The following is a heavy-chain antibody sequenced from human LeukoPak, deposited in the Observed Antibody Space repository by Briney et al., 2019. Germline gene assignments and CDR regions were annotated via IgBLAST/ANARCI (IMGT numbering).Heavy chain of an antibody. CDR3: ARELSSGWFRLHFDY. V-gene: IGHV3-21*01. Sequence: GGSLRLSCAASGFTFSGYSMNWVRQAPGKGLEWVSSISSSSSYIYYADSVKGRFTISRDNAKNSLYLQMNSLRAEDTAVYYCARELSSGWFRLHFDYWGQGTLVTVSS. CDR1: GFTFSGYS. D-gene: IGHD6-19*01. J-gene: IGHJ4*02. CDR2: ISSSSSYI.